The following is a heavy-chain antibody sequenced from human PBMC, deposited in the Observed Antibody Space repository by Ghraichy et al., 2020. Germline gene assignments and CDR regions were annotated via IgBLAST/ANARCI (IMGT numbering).Heavy chain of an antibody. D-gene: IGHD3-10*01. J-gene: IGHJ6*02. Sequence: SETLSLTCAVYGGSFSGYYWSWIRQPPGKGLEWIGEINHSGSTNYNPSLKSRVTISVDTSKNQFSLKLSSVTAADTAVYYCARGTTRRSYYNPAYYYYYGMDVWGQGTTVTVSS. V-gene: IGHV4-34*01. CDR1: GGSFSGYY. CDR2: INHSGST. CDR3: ARGTTRRSYYNPAYYYYYGMDV.